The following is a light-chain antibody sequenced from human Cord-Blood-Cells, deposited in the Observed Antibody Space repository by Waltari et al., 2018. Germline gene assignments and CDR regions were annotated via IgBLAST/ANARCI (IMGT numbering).Light chain of an antibody. CDR1: SSNIGAGYD. CDR2: GNS. V-gene: IGLV1-40*01. CDR3: QSYDSSRSGSGV. J-gene: IGLJ3*02. Sequence: QSVLTQPPSVSGAPGQRVTISCTGSSSNIGAGYDVHWYQQLPGTAPKLLIYGNSNRPSGGPDRCSGSKSGTSASLASTGLQAEDEADYYCQSYDSSRSGSGVFGGGTKLTVL.